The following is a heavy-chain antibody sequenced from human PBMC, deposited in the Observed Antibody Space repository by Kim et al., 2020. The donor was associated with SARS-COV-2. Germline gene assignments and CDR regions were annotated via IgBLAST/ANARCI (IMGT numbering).Heavy chain of an antibody. V-gene: IGHV3-9*01. J-gene: IGHJ5*02. CDR1: GFTFDDYA. CDR3: AKGGETLRGGWFDP. Sequence: GGSLRLSCAASGFTFDDYAMHWVRQAPGKGLEWVSGISWNSGSIGYADSVKGRFTISRDNAKNSLYLQMNSLRAEDTALYYCAKGGETLRGGWFDPWGQGTLVTVSS. CDR2: ISWNSGSI. D-gene: IGHD2-21*01.